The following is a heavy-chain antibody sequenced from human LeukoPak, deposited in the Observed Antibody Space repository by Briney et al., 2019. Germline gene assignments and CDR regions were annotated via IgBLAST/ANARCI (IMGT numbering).Heavy chain of an antibody. CDR2: INGDGSST. Sequence: GGSLRLSCAASGFTLSYYWMHWVRQAPGKGLVWVSCINGDGSSTNYTDSVKGRFTISRDNAKNTLYLEMNSLRAEDTAVYYCTRDPRNKGFDPWGQGTLVTVSS. J-gene: IGHJ5*02. D-gene: IGHD1/OR15-1a*01. CDR1: GFTLSYYW. CDR3: TRDPRNKGFDP. V-gene: IGHV3-74*01.